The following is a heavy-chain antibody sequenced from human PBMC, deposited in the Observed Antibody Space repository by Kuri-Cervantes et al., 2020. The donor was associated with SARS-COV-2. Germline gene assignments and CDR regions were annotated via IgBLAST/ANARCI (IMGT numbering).Heavy chain of an antibody. CDR3: ARPEMVRGVDY. J-gene: IGHJ4*02. V-gene: IGHV3-11*01. Sequence: GESLKISCAASGFTFSDYYMSWIRQAPGKGLEWVSYISSSGSTIYYAESVKGQFTISRDNAKNSLYLQMNSLRAEDTAVYYCARPEMVRGVDYWGQGTLVTVSS. CDR2: ISSSGSTI. D-gene: IGHD5-24*01. CDR1: GFTFSDYY.